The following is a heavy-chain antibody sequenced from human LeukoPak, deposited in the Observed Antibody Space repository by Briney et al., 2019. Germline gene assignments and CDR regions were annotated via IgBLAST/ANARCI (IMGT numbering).Heavy chain of an antibody. CDR2: ISAYNGNT. CDR1: GYTFTSYG. D-gene: IGHD1-26*01. Sequence: GASVKVSCKASGYTFTSYGISWVRQAPGQGLEWMGWISAYNGNTNYAQKFQGRVTMTTDTSTSTAYMELRSLRSDDTAVYYCARELTGESTPRSGSYFRRLRYFDYWGQGTLVTVSS. CDR3: ARELTGESTPRSGSYFRRLRYFDY. J-gene: IGHJ4*02. V-gene: IGHV1-18*01.